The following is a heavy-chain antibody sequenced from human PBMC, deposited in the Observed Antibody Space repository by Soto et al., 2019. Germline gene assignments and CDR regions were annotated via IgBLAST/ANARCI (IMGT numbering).Heavy chain of an antibody. CDR2: IYYSGST. D-gene: IGHD6-6*01. CDR1: GGSISSGGYY. Sequence: KTSETLSLTCTVSGGSISSGGYYWSWIRQHPGKGLEWIGYIYYSGSTYYNPSLKSRVTISVDTSKNQFSLKLSSVTAADTAVYYCARWSLIAARPTTFDYWGQGTLVTVSS. CDR3: ARWSLIAARPTTFDY. V-gene: IGHV4-31*03. J-gene: IGHJ4*02.